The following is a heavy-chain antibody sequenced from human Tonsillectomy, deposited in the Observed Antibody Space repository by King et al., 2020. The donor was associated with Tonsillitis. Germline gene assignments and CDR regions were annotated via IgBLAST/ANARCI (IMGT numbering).Heavy chain of an antibody. CDR2: IQYDGTNK. V-gene: IGHV3-30*02. D-gene: IGHD3-10*01. Sequence: HVQLVESGGGVVQPGGSLRLSCAASGFTFRNYGMHWIRQAPGKGLEWVAFIQYDGTNKSYVDSVKGRFTISRDNSNNTLYLQMHSLRIEDTAVYCCAEIGAARYFFDIWGHGTLVTISS. CDR1: GFTFRNYG. J-gene: IGHJ3*02. CDR3: AEIGAARYFFDI.